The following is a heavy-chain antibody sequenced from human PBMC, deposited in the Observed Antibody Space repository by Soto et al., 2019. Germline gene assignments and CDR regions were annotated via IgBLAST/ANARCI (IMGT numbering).Heavy chain of an antibody. V-gene: IGHV4-59*01. J-gene: IGHJ5*02. CDR3: ARSGSGTSSWWFDP. CDR2: IYYSGST. CDR1: GDSISNYY. Sequence: PSETLSLTCNVSGDSISNYYWSWIRQPPGKGLEWIGYIYYSGSTNYNPSLKSRVTISADTSKNQFSLKVSSVTAADTAVYYCARSGSGTSSWWFDPWGQGTLVTVSS. D-gene: IGHD3-10*01.